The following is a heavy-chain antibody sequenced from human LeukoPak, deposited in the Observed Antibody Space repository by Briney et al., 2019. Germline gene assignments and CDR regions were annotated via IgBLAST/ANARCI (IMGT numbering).Heavy chain of an antibody. CDR2: INPSGGST. Sequence: GASVKVSCKASGYTVTSYYMHWVRQAPGQGLEWMGIINPSGGSTSYAQKFQGRVTMTRDTSTSTVYMELSSLRSEDTAVYYRARDRIVTTDYYYGMDVWGQGTTVTVSS. V-gene: IGHV1-46*01. CDR3: ARDRIVTTDYYYGMDV. CDR1: GYTVTSYY. D-gene: IGHD4-11*01. J-gene: IGHJ6*02.